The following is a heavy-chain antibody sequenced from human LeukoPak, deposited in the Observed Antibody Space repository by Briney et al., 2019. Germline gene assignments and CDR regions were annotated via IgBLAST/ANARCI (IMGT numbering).Heavy chain of an antibody. CDR3: ARHGGAAGGH. D-gene: IGHD6-13*01. CDR2: IYYSGST. Sequence: SETLSLTCTVSGGSIISSSYYWGWIRQPPGKGLEWIGSIYYSGSTYYNPSLKSRVTISVDTSKNQLSLKLTSVTAADTAVYYCARHGGAAGGHWGQGTLVTVSS. CDR1: GGSIISSSYY. V-gene: IGHV4-39*01. J-gene: IGHJ4*02.